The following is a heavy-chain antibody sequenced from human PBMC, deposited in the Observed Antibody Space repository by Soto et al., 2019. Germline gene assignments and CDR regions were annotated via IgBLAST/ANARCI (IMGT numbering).Heavy chain of an antibody. CDR2: ISAYNGNT. Sequence: GASVKVACKASGYTFTSYVISWARQAPGQGLEWMGWISAYNGNTNYAQKLQGRVTMTTDTSTSTAYMELRSLRSDDTAVYYCARSIYYYDSSGYHYWGQGTLVTVSS. CDR1: GYTFTSYV. D-gene: IGHD3-22*01. J-gene: IGHJ4*02. V-gene: IGHV1-18*01. CDR3: ARSIYYYDSSGYHY.